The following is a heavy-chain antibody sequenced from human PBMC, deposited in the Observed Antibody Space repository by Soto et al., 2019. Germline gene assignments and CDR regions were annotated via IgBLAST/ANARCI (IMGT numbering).Heavy chain of an antibody. D-gene: IGHD2-21*01. V-gene: IGHV3-74*01. CDR3: ATAGQFRFDN. CDR1: GFTFSTYW. Sequence: EVQLVESGGGLFQPGGSLRLSCEASGFTFSTYWMHWVRQAPGQGLVWLSRINADGRTTNYADSVRGRFTISRDNAKNTLFLQVNSLRAEDTAVYYCATAGQFRFDNWGQGALVIVSS. J-gene: IGHJ4*02. CDR2: INADGRTT.